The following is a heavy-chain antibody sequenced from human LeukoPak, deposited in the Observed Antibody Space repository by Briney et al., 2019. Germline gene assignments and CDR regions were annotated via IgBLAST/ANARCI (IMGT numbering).Heavy chain of an antibody. Sequence: SQTLSLTCAISGDSVSSKNVAWNWIRQSPSRGLEWLGRTYYRSKWYGDYAVSVRGRISINPDTSKNQFSLQLNSVTPEDTAVYYWAREPVTHFFESGGRGTLVTVSS. CDR3: AREPVTHFFES. D-gene: IGHD1-14*01. CDR1: GDSVSSKNVA. V-gene: IGHV6-1*01. J-gene: IGHJ4*02. CDR2: TYYRSKWYG.